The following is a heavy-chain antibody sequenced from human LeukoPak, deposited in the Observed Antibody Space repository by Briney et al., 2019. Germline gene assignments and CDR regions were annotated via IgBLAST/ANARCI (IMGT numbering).Heavy chain of an antibody. V-gene: IGHV4-31*03. J-gene: IGHJ4*02. CDR1: GGSISSGGYY. CDR3: TRGALRDFDY. Sequence: PSQTLSLTCTVSGGSISSGGYYWSWIRQHPGKGLEWIGYIYYSGSTNYNPSLKSRVTISVDTSKNQFSLKLSSVTAADTAVYYCTRGALRDFDYWGQGTLVTVSS. CDR2: IYYSGST.